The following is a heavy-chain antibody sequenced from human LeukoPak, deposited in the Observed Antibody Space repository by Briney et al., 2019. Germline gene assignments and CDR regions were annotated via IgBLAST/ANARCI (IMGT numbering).Heavy chain of an antibody. V-gene: IGHV4-34*01. CDR2: INHSGST. D-gene: IGHD6-19*01. Sequence: SETLSLTCAVYGGSFSGYYWSWIRQPPGKGLEWIGEINHSGSTNYNPSLKSRVTISVDTSENQFSLKLSSVTAADTAVYYCAREIIRFGSGWFDYWGQGTLVTVSS. J-gene: IGHJ4*02. CDR3: AREIIRFGSGWFDY. CDR1: GGSFSGYY.